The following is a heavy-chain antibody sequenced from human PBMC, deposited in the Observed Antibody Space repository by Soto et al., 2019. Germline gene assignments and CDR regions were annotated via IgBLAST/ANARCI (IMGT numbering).Heavy chain of an antibody. J-gene: IGHJ4*02. CDR1: GFTFNNYG. V-gene: IGHV3-30*18. D-gene: IGHD5-12*01. CDR2: ISYDGSDK. Sequence: HPGGSLRLSCAASGFTFNNYGMHWVRQAPGKGLEWVAIISYDGSDKSYADSVKGRFTISRDNSKNTLYLQMNSLRREDTAVYYCAKDLYSGYDCFFDFWGQGTLVTVSS. CDR3: AKDLYSGYDCFFDF.